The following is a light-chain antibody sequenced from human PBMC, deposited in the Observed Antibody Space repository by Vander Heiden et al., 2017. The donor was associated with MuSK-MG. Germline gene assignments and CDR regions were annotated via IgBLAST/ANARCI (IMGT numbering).Light chain of an antibody. CDR1: KLGERY. V-gene: IGLV3-1*01. CDR3: QAWDSSTLV. Sequence: SYELTPPPSVSVSPGQTDTIACSGHKLGERYVSWYQQKPGQSPVLVIYQDRKRPSGIPERFSASNSGNTATLTITGTQTMDEADYYCQAWDSSTLVFGRGTRLTVL. CDR2: QDR. J-gene: IGLJ3*02.